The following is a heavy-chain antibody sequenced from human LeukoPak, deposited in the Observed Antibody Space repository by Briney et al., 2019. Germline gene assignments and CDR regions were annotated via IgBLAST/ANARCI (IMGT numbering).Heavy chain of an antibody. Sequence: SETLSLTCTVSGDSISNYYWSWIRQPPGKALEWIGYISYSGSTNYSPSLKSRVTISVDTSKNQFSLKLTSVTAADTAVYYCARKEWVPYYFDYWGQGTLVTVSS. V-gene: IGHV4-59*01. D-gene: IGHD3-3*01. CDR3: ARKEWVPYYFDY. J-gene: IGHJ4*02. CDR2: ISYSGST. CDR1: GDSISNYY.